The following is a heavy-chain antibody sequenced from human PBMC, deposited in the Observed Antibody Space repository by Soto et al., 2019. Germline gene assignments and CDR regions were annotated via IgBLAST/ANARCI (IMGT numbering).Heavy chain of an antibody. D-gene: IGHD2-2*01. Sequence: TLSLTCTVSGGSISSGGYYWSWIRQHPGKGLEWIGYIYYSGSTYYNPSLNSRVTISVDTSKNQFSLKLSSVTAADTAVYYCARQGCGYQLLSYYYYGMDFWGQGPTVTVSS. CDR1: GGSISSGGYY. V-gene: IGHV4-31*03. CDR2: IYYSGST. J-gene: IGHJ6*02. CDR3: ARQGCGYQLLSYYYYGMDF.